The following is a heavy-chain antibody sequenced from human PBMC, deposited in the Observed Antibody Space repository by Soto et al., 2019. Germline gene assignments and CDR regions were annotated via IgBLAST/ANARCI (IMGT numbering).Heavy chain of an antibody. CDR2: ITWNSGYI. J-gene: IGHJ4*02. CDR1: GFTFDDYA. V-gene: IGHV3-9*01. CDR3: AKALYGSSSSPIDY. Sequence: EVQLVESGGGLVQPGRSLRLSCAASGFTFDDYAMHWVRQAPGKGLEWVSYITWNSGYIGYADSVKGRFTIPRDNANNSLYLQMNSLKPEDTAFYYCAKALYGSSSSPIDYWGQGTLVTVSS. D-gene: IGHD6-13*01.